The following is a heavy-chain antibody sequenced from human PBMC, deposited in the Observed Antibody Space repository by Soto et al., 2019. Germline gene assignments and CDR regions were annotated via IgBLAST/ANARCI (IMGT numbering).Heavy chain of an antibody. V-gene: IGHV1-18*01. D-gene: IGHD2-2*01. J-gene: IGHJ4*02. CDR3: ARGPPEIVVVPASVDY. CDR1: GYTFTSYG. CDR2: ISAYNGNT. Sequence: ASVKVSCKASGYTFTSYGISWVRQAPGQGLEWMGWISAYNGNTNYAQKLQGRVTMTTDTSTSTAYMELRSLRSDDTAVYYCARGPPEIVVVPASVDYWGQGTLVTVSS.